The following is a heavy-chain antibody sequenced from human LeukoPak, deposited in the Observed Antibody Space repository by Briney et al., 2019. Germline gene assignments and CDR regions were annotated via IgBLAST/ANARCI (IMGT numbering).Heavy chain of an antibody. V-gene: IGHV4-38-2*02. J-gene: IGHJ4*02. Sequence: SETLSHTCTVSGYSISSGYFWGWIRQTPGKGLEWIGEINHSGSTNYNPSLKSRVTISVDTSKNQFTLKLSSVTAADTAVYYCARHCKPGIAVAGNQFDYWDQGTLVTVSS. CDR1: GYSISSGYF. CDR2: INHSGST. D-gene: IGHD6-19*01. CDR3: ARHCKPGIAVAGNQFDY.